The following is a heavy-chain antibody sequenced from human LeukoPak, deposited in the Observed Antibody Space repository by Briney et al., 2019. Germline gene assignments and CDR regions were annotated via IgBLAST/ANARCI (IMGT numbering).Heavy chain of an antibody. Sequence: PGRSLRLSCAASGFTFSSYATHWVRQAPGKGLEWVAVISYDGSNKYYADSVKGRFTISRDNSKNTLYLQMNSLRAEDTAVYYCAKTYYYDSSGYFDYWGQGTLVTVSS. D-gene: IGHD3-22*01. CDR1: GFTFSSYA. CDR2: ISYDGSNK. CDR3: AKTYYYDSSGYFDY. V-gene: IGHV3-30*04. J-gene: IGHJ4*02.